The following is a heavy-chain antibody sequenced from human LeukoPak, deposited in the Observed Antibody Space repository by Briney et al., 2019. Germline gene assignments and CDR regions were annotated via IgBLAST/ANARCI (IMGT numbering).Heavy chain of an antibody. CDR3: AKRTAIAGPYFDY. Sequence: GGSLRLSCAASGFTFSSYAMSWVRQSPGKGLEWVSAISGSGGSTYYADSVKGWFTISRDTSKNALYLQMNSLRAEDTAVYYCAKRTAIAGPYFDYWGQGTLVTVSS. J-gene: IGHJ4*02. V-gene: IGHV3-23*01. CDR1: GFTFSSYA. D-gene: IGHD2/OR15-2a*01. CDR2: ISGSGGST.